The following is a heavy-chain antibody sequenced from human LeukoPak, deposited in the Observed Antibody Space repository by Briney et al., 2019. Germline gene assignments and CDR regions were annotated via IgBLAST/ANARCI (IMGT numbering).Heavy chain of an antibody. Sequence: GGSLRPSCAASGFTFSSYGMHWVRQAPGKGLEWVAVISFDGSNKYYADSVKGRFTVSRDNSKNTLYLQMNSLRAEDTAVYYCAKASRYLGSGSYYRDAFDIWGQGTMVTVSS. CDR1: GFTFSSYG. J-gene: IGHJ3*02. D-gene: IGHD3-10*02. V-gene: IGHV3-30*18. CDR3: AKASRYLGSGSYYRDAFDI. CDR2: ISFDGSNK.